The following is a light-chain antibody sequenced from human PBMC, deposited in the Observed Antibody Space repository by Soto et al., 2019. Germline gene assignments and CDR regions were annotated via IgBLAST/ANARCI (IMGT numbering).Light chain of an antibody. V-gene: IGLV2-14*01. Sequence: QSVLTQPASVSGSPGQSITISCTGTSIDVGGYEYVSWYQQYPGKAPKLMIYEVIDRPAGAPRRFSGSKSGNTASLTITGLQAEDEADYYCSSYRTCGSYVFGTGTKLTVL. J-gene: IGLJ1*01. CDR3: SSYRTCGSYV. CDR2: EVI. CDR1: SIDVGGYEY.